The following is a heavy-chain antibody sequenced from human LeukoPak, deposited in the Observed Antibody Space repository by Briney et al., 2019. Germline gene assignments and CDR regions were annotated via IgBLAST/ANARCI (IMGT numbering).Heavy chain of an antibody. Sequence: GGSLRLSCAASGFTFSSYTMSWVRQAPGKGLEWVSSITSSSTYINYADSMKGRFTISRDNAKNPLYLQMYSLRAEDTAVYYCARESRGYCSGGDCYLLFASWGQGTLVTVSS. CDR2: ITSSSTYI. D-gene: IGHD2-15*01. V-gene: IGHV3-21*01. J-gene: IGHJ4*02. CDR3: ARESRGYCSGGDCYLLFAS. CDR1: GFTFSSYT.